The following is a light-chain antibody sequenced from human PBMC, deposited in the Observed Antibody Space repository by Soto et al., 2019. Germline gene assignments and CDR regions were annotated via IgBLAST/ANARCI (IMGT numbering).Light chain of an antibody. CDR2: DAS. Sequence: EIVLTQSPATLSLSPGERATLSCRASQSVSSYLAWYQQKPGQAPRLLIYDASNRATGIPARFSGSGSGTDFPLTISSLEPEDFAVYYCQQRSNWPPFTFGGGTKVEIK. CDR1: QSVSSY. V-gene: IGKV3-11*01. CDR3: QQRSNWPPFT. J-gene: IGKJ4*01.